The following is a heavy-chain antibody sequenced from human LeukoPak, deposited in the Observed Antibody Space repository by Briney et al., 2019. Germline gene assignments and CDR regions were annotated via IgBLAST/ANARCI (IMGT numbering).Heavy chain of an antibody. Sequence: SETLSLTCTVSGGSISSSSYYWGWIRQPPGKGLEWIGSIYYSGSPYYNPSLKSRVTISVDTSKNQFSLRLSSVTAADTALYYCARHAAFADHQSHLTHFDYWGQGTLVTVSS. CDR3: ARHAAFADHQSHLTHFDY. CDR2: IYYSGSP. D-gene: IGHD1-14*01. J-gene: IGHJ4*02. V-gene: IGHV4-39*01. CDR1: GGSISSSSYY.